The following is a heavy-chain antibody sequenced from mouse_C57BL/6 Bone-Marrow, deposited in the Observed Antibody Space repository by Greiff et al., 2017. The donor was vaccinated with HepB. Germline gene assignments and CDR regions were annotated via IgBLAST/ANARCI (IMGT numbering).Heavy chain of an antibody. CDR3: ARPMVTTREYAMDY. Sequence: QVQLKQPGAELVKPGASVKMSCKASGYTFTSYWITWVKQRPGQGLEWIGDIYPGSGSTNYNEKFKSKATLTVDTSSSTAYMQLSSLTSEDSAVYYCARPMVTTREYAMDYWGQGTSVTVSS. J-gene: IGHJ4*01. CDR2: IYPGSGST. V-gene: IGHV1-55*01. D-gene: IGHD2-2*01. CDR1: GYTFTSYW.